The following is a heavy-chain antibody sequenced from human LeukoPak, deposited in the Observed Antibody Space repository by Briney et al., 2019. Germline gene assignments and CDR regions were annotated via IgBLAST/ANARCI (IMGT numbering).Heavy chain of an antibody. CDR3: TSYDAKVAPFDL. CDR2: IHMTGRT. CDR1: GVSFSSFQ. J-gene: IGHJ4*02. D-gene: IGHD2-8*01. V-gene: IGHV4-4*09. Sequence: SETLSLTCTVSGVSFSSFQWSWIRQSPVRGLEWIGNIHMTGRTDYNPSLKSRVTISVDTSKSQFSLLVTSVSAADTAIYCATSYDAKVAPFDLLGQGILVTVSS.